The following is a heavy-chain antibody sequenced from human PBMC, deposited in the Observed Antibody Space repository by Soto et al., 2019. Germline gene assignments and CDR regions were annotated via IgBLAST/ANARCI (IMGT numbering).Heavy chain of an antibody. CDR2: ISAYNGNT. V-gene: IGHV1-18*01. Sequence: QVQLVQSGAEVKKPGASVKVSCKASGYTVTSYGISWVRQAPGQGLERMGWISAYNGNTNYAQKLQGIFAMTTDTSTRPAYMELRSLRSDDTAVYYCARDRTLLRFLEWYPLAYWGQGTLVTVSS. D-gene: IGHD3-3*01. CDR3: ARDRTLLRFLEWYPLAY. J-gene: IGHJ4*02. CDR1: GYTVTSYG.